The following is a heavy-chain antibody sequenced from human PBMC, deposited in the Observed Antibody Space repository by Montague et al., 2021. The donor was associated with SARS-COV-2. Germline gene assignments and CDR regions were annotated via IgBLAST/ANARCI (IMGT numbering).Heavy chain of an antibody. V-gene: IGHV2-70*01. CDR3: AHSHGDSRSSYFDY. J-gene: IGHJ4*02. CDR1: GFSLNTSGVG. CDR2: IYWDEDQ. Sequence: PALVKPTQTLTLTCTFSGFSLNTSGVGVRWIRQPPGKALEWLALIYWDEDQYYSTSLKTRLTISKDTSKDQVVLTMTNMDPIDTATYYCAHSHGDSRSSYFDYWGQGTLVTVSS. D-gene: IGHD4-17*01.